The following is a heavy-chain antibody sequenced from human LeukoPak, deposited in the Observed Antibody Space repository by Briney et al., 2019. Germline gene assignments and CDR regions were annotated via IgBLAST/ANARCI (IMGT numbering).Heavy chain of an antibody. J-gene: IGHJ4*02. D-gene: IGHD4-11*01. CDR3: AKDAQRGFDYSNSLDN. CDR1: GFTFSHYG. V-gene: IGHV3-33*06. CDR2: IWSDGSNR. Sequence: GGSLRLSCATSGFTFSHYGMHWARQAPGKGLEWVAVIWSDGSNRYYGDPVEGRFTISRDNFQRTVYLQMNSLRAEDTAVYYCAKDAQRGFDYSNSLDNWGQGTLVTVSS.